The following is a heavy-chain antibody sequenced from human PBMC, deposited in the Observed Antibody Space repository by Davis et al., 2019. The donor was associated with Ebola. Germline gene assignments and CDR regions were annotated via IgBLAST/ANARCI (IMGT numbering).Heavy chain of an antibody. J-gene: IGHJ4*02. CDR1: GYTFTSYG. Sequence: ASVKVSCKASGYTFTSYGISWVRQAPGQGLEWMRRINPYSGGASYAQNFRGRVTMTGDTSIDTTYMELRSLRSDDTAVYYCVRLSFGEVGFDNWGQGTLVTVSS. CDR2: INPYSGGA. D-gene: IGHD3-10*01. V-gene: IGHV1-2*06. CDR3: VRLSFGEVGFDN.